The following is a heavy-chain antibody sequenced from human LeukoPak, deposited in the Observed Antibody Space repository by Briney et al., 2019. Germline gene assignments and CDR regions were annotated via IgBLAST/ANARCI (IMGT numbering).Heavy chain of an antibody. D-gene: IGHD3-22*01. CDR2: ISYSGNT. CDR3: ARESDTSGPIDY. Sequence: PSETLSLTCIVSGGSIRSYYWSWIRQTPGKGLEWIGYISYSGNTNYNPSLKSRVTMSVDTPKNQFSLKLTSVTAADTAVYFCARESDTSGPIDYWGQGRLVAVSS. CDR1: GGSIRSYY. J-gene: IGHJ4*02. V-gene: IGHV4-59*01.